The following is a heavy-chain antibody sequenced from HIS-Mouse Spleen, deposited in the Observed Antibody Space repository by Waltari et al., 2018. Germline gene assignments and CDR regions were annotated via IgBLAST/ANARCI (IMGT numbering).Heavy chain of an antibody. CDR1: GGSISSSSYS. J-gene: IGHJ2*01. V-gene: IGHV4-39*07. D-gene: IGHD6-13*01. CDR2: IYYGGST. Sequence: QLQLQESGPGLVKPSETLSLTCTGSGGSISSSSYSWGWIGQPPRKGLEWFGSIYYGGSTYYNPSLKSRVTISVDTSKNQFSLKLSSVTAADTAVYYCAREIPYSSSWYDWYFDLWGRGTLVTVSS. CDR3: AREIPYSSSWYDWYFDL.